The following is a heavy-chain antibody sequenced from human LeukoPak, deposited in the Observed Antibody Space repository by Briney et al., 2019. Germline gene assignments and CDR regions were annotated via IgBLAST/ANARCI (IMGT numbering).Heavy chain of an antibody. CDR2: IYDSGST. CDR1: GGSIRSSYYY. Sequence: SETLSLTCTVSGGSIRSSYYYWGWIRRPPGKGLEWIGSIYDSGSTYYNPSLKSRVTISVDTSKNQFSLKLNSVTAADTAVYYCARSPYYYGSGSYYYFDYWGQGTLVTVSS. J-gene: IGHJ4*02. D-gene: IGHD3-10*01. CDR3: ARSPYYYGSGSYYYFDY. V-gene: IGHV4-39*01.